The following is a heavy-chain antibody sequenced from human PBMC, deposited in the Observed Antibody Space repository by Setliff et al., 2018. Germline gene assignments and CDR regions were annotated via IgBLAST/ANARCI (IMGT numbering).Heavy chain of an antibody. V-gene: IGHV3-33*08. D-gene: IGHD2-15*01. J-gene: IGHJ4*02. CDR1: GFTFSNYR. CDR2: WHDGGNK. Sequence: RGSLRLSCAASGFTFSNYRMHWVRQAPGKGLEWVAVWHDGGNKYHADSVKGRFTISRDNSKNTLYLQMNSLRPEDTAVYYCARTCSGSGCYAGLESWGQGTPVTVSS. CDR3: ARTCSGSGCYAGLES.